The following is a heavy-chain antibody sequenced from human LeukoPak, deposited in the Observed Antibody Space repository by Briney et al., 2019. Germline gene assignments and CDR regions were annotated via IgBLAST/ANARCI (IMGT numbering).Heavy chain of an antibody. V-gene: IGHV4-59*01. D-gene: IGHD3-16*01. J-gene: IGHJ4*02. Sequence: SETLSLTCTVSGGSISSYYWSWIRQPPGKGLEWIGYIYYSGSTNYNPSLKSRVTISVDTSKNQCSLKLSSVTAADTAVYYCARVGPYTAFDYWGQGTLVTVSS. CDR1: GGSISSYY. CDR3: ARVGPYTAFDY. CDR2: IYYSGST.